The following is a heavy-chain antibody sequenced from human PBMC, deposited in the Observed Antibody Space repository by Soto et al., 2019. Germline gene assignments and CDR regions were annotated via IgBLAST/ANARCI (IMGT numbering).Heavy chain of an antibody. D-gene: IGHD1-1*01. CDR3: ARQKTGTLIKNYYYGMDV. Sequence: SCAASGFTFDDYGMSWVRQAPGKGLEWVSGINWNGGSTGYADSVKGRFTISRDNSKNTLYLQMNSLRAEDTAVYYCARQKTGTLIKNYYYGMDVWGQGTTVTVSS. CDR1: GFTFDDYG. CDR2: INWNGGST. J-gene: IGHJ6*02. V-gene: IGHV3-20*04.